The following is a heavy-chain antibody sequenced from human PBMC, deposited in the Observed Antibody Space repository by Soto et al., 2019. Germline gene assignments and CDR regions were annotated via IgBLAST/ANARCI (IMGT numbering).Heavy chain of an antibody. CDR1: GYTFTGYY. CDR3: ARDIVVVPAAIVSSWFYYYGMDV. CDR2: INPNSGGT. D-gene: IGHD2-2*01. J-gene: IGHJ6*02. Sequence: GASVKVSCKASGYTFTGYYMHWVRQAPGQGLEWMGWINPNSGGTNYAQKFQGRVTMTRDTSISTAYMELSRLRSDDTAVYYCARDIVVVPAAIVSSWFYYYGMDVWGQGTTVTVSS. V-gene: IGHV1-2*02.